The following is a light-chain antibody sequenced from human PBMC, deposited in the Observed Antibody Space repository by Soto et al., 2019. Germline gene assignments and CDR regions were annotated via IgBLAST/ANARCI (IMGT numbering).Light chain of an antibody. J-gene: IGKJ1*01. CDR1: QNVSSNL. CDR2: TAS. CDR3: QQTYTFPWT. V-gene: IGKV3-20*01. Sequence: PGTLSLSPGERATLSCRASQNVSSNLLVWYQQHPGQAPRLLIYTASSLQGGVPLRFSGAGSRTDFSLTISGLQPEDSAIYYCQQTYTFPWTFGQGTKVDIK.